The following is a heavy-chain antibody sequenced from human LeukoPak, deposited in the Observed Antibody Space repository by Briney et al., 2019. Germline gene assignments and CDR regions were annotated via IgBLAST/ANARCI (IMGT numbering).Heavy chain of an antibody. CDR1: GGSFSGYY. D-gene: IGHD2-15*01. CDR3: ARNVLGYCSGGSCLDWFDP. V-gene: IGHV4-34*01. J-gene: IGHJ5*02. CDR2: INHSGST. Sequence: PSETLSLTCAVYGGSFSGYYWSWIRQPPGKGLEWIGEINHSGSTNYNPSLKSRVTISVDTSKNQFSLKLSSVTAADTAVYYCARNVLGYCSGGSCLDWFDPWGQGTLVAVSS.